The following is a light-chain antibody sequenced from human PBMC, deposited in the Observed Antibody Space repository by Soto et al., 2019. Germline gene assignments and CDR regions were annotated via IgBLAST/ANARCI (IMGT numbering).Light chain of an antibody. CDR2: DAS. V-gene: IGKV3-11*01. Sequence: EIGLTQSPATLSLSPGERATLSCRASQSVSSYLAWYQQKPGQAPRLLIYDASTRASGIPARFSGSGSGTDFTLTISGLQSEDFAVYYCQQYNNWPRTFGQGTKVDIK. CDR1: QSVSSY. J-gene: IGKJ1*01. CDR3: QQYNNWPRT.